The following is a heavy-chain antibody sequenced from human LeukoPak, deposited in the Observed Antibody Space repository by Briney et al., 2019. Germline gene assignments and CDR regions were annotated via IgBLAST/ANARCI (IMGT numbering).Heavy chain of an antibody. J-gene: IGHJ4*02. CDR2: IKQDGSEK. CDR1: GFTFSSYW. V-gene: IGHV3-7*01. D-gene: IGHD6-13*01. CDR3: ARCRGIAAAGSPLAPDY. Sequence: PGGSLRLSCAASGFTFSSYWMSWVRQAPGKGLEWVANIKQDGSEKYYVDSVKGRFTISRDNAKNSLYLQMNGLRAEDTAVYYCARCRGIAAAGSPLAPDYWGQGTLVTVSS.